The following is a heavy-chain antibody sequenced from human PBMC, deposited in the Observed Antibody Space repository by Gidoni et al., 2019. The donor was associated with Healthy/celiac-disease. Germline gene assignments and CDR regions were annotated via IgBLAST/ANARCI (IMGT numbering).Heavy chain of an antibody. J-gene: IGHJ6*02. V-gene: IGHV3-21*01. CDR2: ISSSSSYI. Sequence: EVQLVESGGGLVKPGGSLRLSCAASGFTFRSYSMNWVRQAPGKGLEWVSSISSSSSYIYYADSVKGRFTISRDNAKNSLYLQMNSLRAEDTAVYYCARDLSTAMEYYYYGMDVWGQGTTVTVSS. CDR3: ARDLSTAMEYYYYGMDV. D-gene: IGHD5-18*01. CDR1: GFTFRSYS.